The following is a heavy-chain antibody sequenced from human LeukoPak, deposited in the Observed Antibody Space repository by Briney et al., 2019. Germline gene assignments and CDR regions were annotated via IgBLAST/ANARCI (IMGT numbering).Heavy chain of an antibody. Sequence: EASVKVSCKASGYTFTSYAMNWVRQAPGQGLEWMGWINTNTVNPTYAQGFTGRFVFSLDTSVSTASLKISSLKGEDTAVYYCARIEYGDFTTHGMDVWGQGTTVTVSS. CDR2: INTNTVNP. V-gene: IGHV7-4-1*02. J-gene: IGHJ6*02. CDR3: ARIEYGDFTTHGMDV. CDR1: GYTFTSYA. D-gene: IGHD4-17*01.